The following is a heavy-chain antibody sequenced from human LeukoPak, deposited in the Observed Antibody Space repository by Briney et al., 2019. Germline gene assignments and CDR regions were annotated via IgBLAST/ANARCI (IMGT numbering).Heavy chain of an antibody. V-gene: IGHV4-59*01. D-gene: IGHD1-7*01. J-gene: IGHJ4*02. CDR2: IYYSGST. CDR1: GGSISSYY. CDR3: ARGGRNYVYY. Sequence: SETLSLTCTVSGGSISSYYWSWIRQPPGKGLEWIGYIYYSGSTNYNPSLKSRVTISVDTSKNQFSLKLSSVTAADTAVYYRARGGRNYVYYWGQGTLVTVSS.